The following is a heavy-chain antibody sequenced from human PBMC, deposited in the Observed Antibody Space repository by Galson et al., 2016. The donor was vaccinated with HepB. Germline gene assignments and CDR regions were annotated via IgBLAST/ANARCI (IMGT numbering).Heavy chain of an antibody. CDR3: ARRLPCSDDSCYRPYDAFDL. CDR1: GASIRSYY. J-gene: IGHJ3*01. Sequence: SETLSLTCSVSGASIRSYYWSWLRQPPGKGLEWIGYMFYSGSSKYNPSLNSRVTISIDTSTNQFSLNLISVTAAATAVYYCARRLPCSDDSCYRPYDAFDLWGQGTMVTVAS. CDR2: MFYSGSS. V-gene: IGHV4-59*08. D-gene: IGHD2-15*01.